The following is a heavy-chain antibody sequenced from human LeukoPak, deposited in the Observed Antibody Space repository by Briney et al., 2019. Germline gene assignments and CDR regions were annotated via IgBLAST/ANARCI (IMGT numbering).Heavy chain of an antibody. J-gene: IGHJ4*02. V-gene: IGHV3-48*02. CDR3: ARNPAGIGDY. CDR2: ISSGSRII. Sequence: GGSLRLSCAASGFTFNSYWMSWVRQAPGKGLEWVSFISSGSRIIYYADSVKGRFTVSRDNAKSSLYLQMNSLRDEDTAVYYCARNPAGIGDYWGQGTLVTVSS. D-gene: IGHD1-26*01. CDR1: GFTFNSYW.